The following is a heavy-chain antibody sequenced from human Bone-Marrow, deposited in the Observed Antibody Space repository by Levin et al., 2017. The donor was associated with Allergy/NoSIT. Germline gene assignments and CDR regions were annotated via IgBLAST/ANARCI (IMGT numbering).Heavy chain of an antibody. CDR2: IIPMFGTT. CDR3: ARDEYGSSYYQREYGMDV. D-gene: IGHD6-13*01. V-gene: IGHV1-69*13. CDR1: GGTFSGYA. Sequence: ASVKVSCRASGGTFSGYAFSWVRQAPGQGLEWMGGIIPMFGTTNYAQKFQGRVTITADESTSTIYMALSSLRSEDTVFYYCARDEYGSSYYQREYGMDVWGQGTTVTVSS. J-gene: IGHJ6*02.